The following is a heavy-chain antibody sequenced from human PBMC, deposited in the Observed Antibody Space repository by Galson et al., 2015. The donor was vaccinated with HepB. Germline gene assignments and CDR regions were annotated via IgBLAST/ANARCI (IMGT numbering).Heavy chain of an antibody. Sequence: SLRLSCAASGFTFSSYAMTWVRQAPGKGLEWVSSISLSDVSTYYADSVKGRFAISRDNSKNTLYLQLNSLRADDTAVYYCAKNAGRWESFDSWGQGTLVTV. V-gene: IGHV3-23*01. CDR1: GFTFSSYA. CDR2: ISLSDVST. CDR3: AKNAGRWESFDS. J-gene: IGHJ4*02. D-gene: IGHD1-26*01.